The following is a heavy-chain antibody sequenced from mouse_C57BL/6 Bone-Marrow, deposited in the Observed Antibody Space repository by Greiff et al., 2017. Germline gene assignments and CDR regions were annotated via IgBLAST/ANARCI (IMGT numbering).Heavy chain of an antibody. CDR1: GYSFTSGYY. V-gene: IGHV3-6*01. CDR3: ARRSGTGYFDY. J-gene: IGHJ2*01. D-gene: IGHD3-3*01. Sequence: EVKLVESGPGLVKPSQSLSLTCTVTGYSFTSGYYWNLIRQPPGNKLERMGYLRYDGSNNYNQYLKKRTSTTRDTSKNQFYLKLNSVTTEETATYYCARRSGTGYFDYWGQGTTLTVSS. CDR2: LRYDGSN.